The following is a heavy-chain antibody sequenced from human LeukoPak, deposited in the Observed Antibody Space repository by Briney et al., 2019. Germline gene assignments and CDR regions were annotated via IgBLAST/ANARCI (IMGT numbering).Heavy chain of an antibody. CDR3: ARDSPNSSGYFDSPAEYFQH. V-gene: IGHV3-66*01. J-gene: IGHJ1*01. Sequence: GGSLRLSCAASGFTVSSNYMSWVRQAPGKGLEWVSVIYSGGSTYYADSVKGRFTISRDNSKNTLYLQMNSLRAEDTAVYYCARDSPNSSGYFDSPAEYFQHWGQGTLVTVSS. CDR1: GFTVSSNY. CDR2: IYSGGST. D-gene: IGHD3-22*01.